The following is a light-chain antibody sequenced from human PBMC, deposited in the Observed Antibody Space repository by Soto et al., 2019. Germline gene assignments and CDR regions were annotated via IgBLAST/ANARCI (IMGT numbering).Light chain of an antibody. V-gene: IGLV2-14*03. Sequence: QSVLTQPASVSGSPGQSIAISCTGTSSDDGNYNYVSWYQQHPGKAPKLMIYDVSNRPSGVSNRFSGSKSGNTAPLTISGLQPEDEADYYCTSYTSSSTYVFGTGTKLTVL. J-gene: IGLJ1*01. CDR3: TSYTSSSTYV. CDR1: SSDDGNYNY. CDR2: DVS.